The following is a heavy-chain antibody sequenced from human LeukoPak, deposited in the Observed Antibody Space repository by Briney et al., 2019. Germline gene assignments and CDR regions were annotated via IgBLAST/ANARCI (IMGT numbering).Heavy chain of an antibody. CDR2: ISYDGSNE. V-gene: IGHV3-30*03. Sequence: PGGSLRLSCAASGFTFSNYGMHWVRQAPGKGLEWVAVISYDGSNEYYADSVKGRFTISRDNSKNTLYLQMNSLRAEGTALYYCARKFLTGRLIDYWGQGTLVTVSS. J-gene: IGHJ4*02. CDR1: GFTFSNYG. D-gene: IGHD7-27*01. CDR3: ARKFLTGRLIDY.